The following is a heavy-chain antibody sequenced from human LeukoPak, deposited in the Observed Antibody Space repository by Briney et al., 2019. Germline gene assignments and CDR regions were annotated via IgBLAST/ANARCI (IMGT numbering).Heavy chain of an antibody. CDR1: GGSISSYY. Sequence: PSETLSLTCTVSGGSISSYYWSWIRQPAGKGLEWIGRIYTSGSTNYNPSLKSRVTMSVDTSKNQFSLKLSSVTAADTAVYYCARDFHDSSGYYPAVAFDIWGQGTMVTVSS. CDR3: ARDFHDSSGYYPAVAFDI. J-gene: IGHJ3*02. D-gene: IGHD3-22*01. V-gene: IGHV4-4*07. CDR2: IYTSGST.